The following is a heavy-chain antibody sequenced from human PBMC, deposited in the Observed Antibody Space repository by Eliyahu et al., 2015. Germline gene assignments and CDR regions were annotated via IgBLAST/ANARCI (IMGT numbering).Heavy chain of an antibody. CDR2: IIPIFGTA. J-gene: IGHJ4*02. Sequence: QVQLVQSGAEVXKPGXSVXVSCKASGGTFSSXAXSWVRQAPGQGLEWMGGIIPIFGTANYAQKFQGRVTITADESTSTAYMELSSLRSEDTAVYYCASSEQWLVPYFDYWGQGTLVTVSS. CDR3: ASSEQWLVPYFDY. CDR1: GGTFSSXA. D-gene: IGHD6-19*01. V-gene: IGHV1-69*01.